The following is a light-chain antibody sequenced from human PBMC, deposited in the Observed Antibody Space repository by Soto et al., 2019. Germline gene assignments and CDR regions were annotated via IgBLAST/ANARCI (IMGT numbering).Light chain of an antibody. CDR2: EDN. Sequence: NFMLTQPHSVSESPGKTVTTSCTRSSGSIASNYVQWYQQRPGSAPTTVIHEDNQRPSGVPDRFSGSIDSSSNSASLTISGLKSEDEADYYCQSYDSSNRVFGGGTKLTVL. CDR3: QSYDSSNRV. CDR1: SGSIASNY. V-gene: IGLV6-57*04. J-gene: IGLJ3*02.